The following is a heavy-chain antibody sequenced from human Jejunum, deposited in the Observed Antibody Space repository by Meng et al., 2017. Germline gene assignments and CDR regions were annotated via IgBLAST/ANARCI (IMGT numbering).Heavy chain of an antibody. CDR1: GGSISGYF. CDR2: FTRGGTT. J-gene: IGHJ4*02. CDR3: ARHEVDIDN. D-gene: IGHD1-26*01. V-gene: IGHV4-34*02. Sequence: QVQLQQWGAGLLKPSETLSLTCAVYGGSISGYFWSWIRQAPGEGLEWVGEFTRGGTTNYNPSLKSRVTISADTSKNQFSLTLSSVSAADTAVYYCARHEVDIDNWGQGTLVTAPQ.